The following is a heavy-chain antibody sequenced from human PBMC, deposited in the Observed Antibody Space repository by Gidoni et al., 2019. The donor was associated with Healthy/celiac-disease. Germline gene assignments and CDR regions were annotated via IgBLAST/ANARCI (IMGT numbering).Heavy chain of an antibody. Sequence: EVQLVESGGGLVQPGGSLRLSCAASGFTFSSYEMNWVRQAPGTGLEWVSYISSSGSTIYYADSVKGRFTISRDNAKNSLYLQMNSLRAEDTAVYYCAPARGDPGDYFDYWGQGTLVTVSS. CDR2: ISSSGSTI. CDR3: APARGDPGDYFDY. J-gene: IGHJ4*02. CDR1: GFTFSSYE. D-gene: IGHD3-10*01. V-gene: IGHV3-48*03.